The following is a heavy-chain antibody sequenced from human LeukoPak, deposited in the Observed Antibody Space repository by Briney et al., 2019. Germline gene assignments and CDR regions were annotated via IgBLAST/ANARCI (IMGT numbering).Heavy chain of an antibody. CDR3: AKGDSSSWSFFDY. J-gene: IGHJ4*02. CDR2: ISGSGGST. D-gene: IGHD6-13*01. Sequence: GGSLRLSCAASGFTFSSYAMSWVRQAPGKGLEWVSAISGSGGSTYYADSVKGRFTISRDNSKNTLYLQMNSLRAEDTAVYYYAKGDSSSWSFFDYWGQGTLVTVSS. V-gene: IGHV3-23*01. CDR1: GFTFSSYA.